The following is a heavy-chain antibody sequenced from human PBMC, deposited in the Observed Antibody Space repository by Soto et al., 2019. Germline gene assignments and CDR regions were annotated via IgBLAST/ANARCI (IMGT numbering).Heavy chain of an antibody. D-gene: IGHD3-22*01. J-gene: IGHJ4*02. CDR3: ARNLGYDSSGYYYFVFDY. V-gene: IGHV3-23*01. CDR2: ISGSDGST. CDR1: GFTFSSYA. Sequence: SLRLSCAASGFTFSSYAMNWVRQAPGKGLEWVSVISGSDGSTNYADSVKGRFTISRDNAKNSLYLQMNSLRAEDTAVYYCARNLGYDSSGYYYFVFDYWGQGTLVTVSS.